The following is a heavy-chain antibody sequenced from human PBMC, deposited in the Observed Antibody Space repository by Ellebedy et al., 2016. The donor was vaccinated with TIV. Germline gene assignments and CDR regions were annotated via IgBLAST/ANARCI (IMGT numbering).Heavy chain of an antibody. Sequence: MPGGSLRLSCTVSGGSFSSNYLRWIRQPAGQGLEWIGRIYTSGSTNYNPSLKSRVNMSVDTSKNQFSLKLSSVTAADTAVYYCARGIAAAGTFGFSRFDPWGKGTLVTVSS. CDR2: IYTSGST. V-gene: IGHV4-4*07. CDR1: GGSFSSNY. J-gene: IGHJ5*02. D-gene: IGHD6-13*01. CDR3: ARGIAAAGTFGFSRFDP.